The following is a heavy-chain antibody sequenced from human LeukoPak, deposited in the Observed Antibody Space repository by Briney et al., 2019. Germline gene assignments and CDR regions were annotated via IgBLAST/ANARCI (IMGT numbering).Heavy chain of an antibody. CDR3: ARGRYCSSTSCRFDY. D-gene: IGHD2-2*01. CDR2: IKQDGSEK. CDR1: GFTFSSYW. V-gene: IGHV3-7*04. J-gene: IGHJ4*02. Sequence: GGSLRLSCAASGFTFSSYWMSWVRQAPGKGLEWVADIKQDGSEKCYVDSVKGRFTISRDNAKNSLYLQMNSLRAEDTAVYYCARGRYCSSTSCRFDYWGQGTLVTVSS.